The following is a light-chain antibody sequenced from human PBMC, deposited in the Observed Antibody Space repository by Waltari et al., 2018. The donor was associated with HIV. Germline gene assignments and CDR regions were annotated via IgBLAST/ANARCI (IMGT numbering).Light chain of an antibody. CDR3: YSTDSSGNHRV. V-gene: IGLV3-10*01. CDR2: EDS. CDR1: ALPKKY. Sequence: SYELTQPPSVLVSPGQTARITCSGDALPKKYAYWYQQKSGQAPVLVIYEDSKRPSGIPEGLSGSSSGTMATLTISGAQVEDEADYYCYSTDSSGNHRVFGGGTKLTVL. J-gene: IGLJ3*02.